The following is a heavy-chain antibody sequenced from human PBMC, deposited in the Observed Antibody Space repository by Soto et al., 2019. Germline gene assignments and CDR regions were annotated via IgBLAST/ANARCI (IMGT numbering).Heavy chain of an antibody. D-gene: IGHD3-22*01. J-gene: IGHJ6*02. V-gene: IGHV1-69*01. CDR1: GGTFSSYA. CDR2: IITIFGTA. CDR3: ARPYDSSGYPHYYYYGMDV. Sequence: QVQLVQSGAEVKKPGSSVKVSCKASGGTFSSYAISWVRQAPGQGLEWMGGIITIFGTANYAQKFQGRVTITADDSTSTAYMWLSRLRSEETAVYYCARPYDSSGYPHYYYYGMDVWGQGTTVTVSS.